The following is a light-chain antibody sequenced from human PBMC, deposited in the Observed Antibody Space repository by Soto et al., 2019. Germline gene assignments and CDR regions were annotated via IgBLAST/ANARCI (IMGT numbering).Light chain of an antibody. CDR2: DVS. Sequence: QSALTQPASVSGSPGQSITISCTGTSSDVGGYNYVSWYQQHPGKAPTLMIDDVSNRPSGVSNRFSGSKSGNTASLTISGLQAEDEADYYCSSYTSSSTLVFGTGTKVTVL. CDR1: SSDVGGYNY. V-gene: IGLV2-14*01. CDR3: SSYTSSSTLV. J-gene: IGLJ1*01.